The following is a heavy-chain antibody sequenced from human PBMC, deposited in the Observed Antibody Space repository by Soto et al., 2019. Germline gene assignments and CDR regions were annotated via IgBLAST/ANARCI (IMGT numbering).Heavy chain of an antibody. V-gene: IGHV1-18*01. CDR1: GYTFTTYG. D-gene: IGHD2-21*02. CDR3: ARDLSFDCLTLRGGFDL. J-gene: IGHJ3*01. CDR2: INTYNGVS. Sequence: QVHLVQSGAEVKKPGASVKVSCKASGYTFTTYGVSWVRQAPGQGLEWLGWINTYNGVSKYAQKFQGRVTLTTDTPXSXXDMELRSLRSDDTATYYCARDLSFDCLTLRGGFDLWGQGTMVTVSS.